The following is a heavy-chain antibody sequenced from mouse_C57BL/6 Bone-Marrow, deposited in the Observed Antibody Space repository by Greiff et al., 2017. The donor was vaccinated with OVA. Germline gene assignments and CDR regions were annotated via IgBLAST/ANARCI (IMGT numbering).Heavy chain of an antibody. CDR2: INPYNGGT. V-gene: IGHV1-19*01. CDR3: ARGPYSSGYDVDY. Sequence: EVQLQQSGPVLVKPGASVKMSCKASGYTFTDYYMNWVKQSHGKSLEWIGVINPYNGGTSYNQKFKGKATLTVDKSSSTAYMELNSLTSEDSAVYYGARGPYSSGYDVDYWGQGTTLTVSS. D-gene: IGHD3-2*02. J-gene: IGHJ2*01. CDR1: GYTFTDYY.